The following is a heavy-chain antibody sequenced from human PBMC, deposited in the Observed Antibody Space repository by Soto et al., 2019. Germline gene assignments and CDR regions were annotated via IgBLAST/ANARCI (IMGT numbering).Heavy chain of an antibody. V-gene: IGHV4-31*03. D-gene: IGHD1-1*01. Sequence: TLSLPCTVSGCSISSGGLFWNWIRQYPGKGLEWIGYIYYTGGTDYNPSLKSRVTISRDTSKNHLSLIVRSVTAADTAMYYCARSTGTYFDSWGQGSPVTVSS. CDR1: GCSISSGGLF. J-gene: IGHJ4*02. CDR2: IYYTGGT. CDR3: ARSTGTYFDS.